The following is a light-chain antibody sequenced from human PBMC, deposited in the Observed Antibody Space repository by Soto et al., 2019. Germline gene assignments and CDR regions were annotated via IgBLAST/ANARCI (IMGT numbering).Light chain of an antibody. J-gene: IGKJ1*01. CDR1: QSISDW. Sequence: DIQMTQSPSTLSASVGDRVTITCRASQSISDWLAWYQQRPGQAPKLLIYAASSLQSGVPSRFSGSGSGTDFTLTISSLQPEDFATYYCQQDNSYPLTFGPGTKVDIK. V-gene: IGKV1-12*01. CDR3: QQDNSYPLT. CDR2: AAS.